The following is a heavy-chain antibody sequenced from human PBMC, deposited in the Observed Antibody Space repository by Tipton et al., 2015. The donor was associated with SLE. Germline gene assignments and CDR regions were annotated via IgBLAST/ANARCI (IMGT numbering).Heavy chain of an antibody. D-gene: IGHD2-8*02. Sequence: LRLSCTVSGGSISSSSYYWGWIRQPPGKGLEWIGSIYYSGSTYYNPSLKSRVTISVDTSKNQFSLKLSSVTAADTAVYYCAKYWHAGGWFDPWGQGTLVTVSS. J-gene: IGHJ5*02. CDR2: IYYSGST. V-gene: IGHV4-39*01. CDR1: GGSISSSSYY. CDR3: AKYWHAGGWFDP.